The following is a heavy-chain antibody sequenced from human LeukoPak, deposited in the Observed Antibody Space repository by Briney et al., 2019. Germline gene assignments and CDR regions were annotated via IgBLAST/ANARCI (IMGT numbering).Heavy chain of an antibody. D-gene: IGHD6-19*01. Sequence: SETLSPTCTVSGGSIIRGGTYWGWIRQFPGKDLEWIGHTYYSGSTDYNPFLKSRVSISVDTSKNQFSLRLSSVTAADTAVYYCASASSGAVAATVLDYWGQGTLVTVSS. CDR1: GGSIIRGGTY. CDR3: ASASSGAVAATVLDY. V-gene: IGHV4-31*03. CDR2: TYYSGST. J-gene: IGHJ4*02.